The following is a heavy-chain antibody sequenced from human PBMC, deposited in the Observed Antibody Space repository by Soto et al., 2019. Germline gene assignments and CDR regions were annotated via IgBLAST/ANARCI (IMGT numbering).Heavy chain of an antibody. CDR3: ARENRYFDWFPLVHYGMDV. J-gene: IGHJ6*02. CDR1: GGTFSSYA. Sequence: ASVKVSCKASGGTFSSYAISWVRQAPGQGLEWMGGIIPIFGTANYAQKFQGRVTITADKSTSTAYMELSSLRSEDTAVYYCARENRYFDWFPLVHYGMDVWGQGTTVTVSS. V-gene: IGHV1-69*06. CDR2: IIPIFGTA. D-gene: IGHD3-9*01.